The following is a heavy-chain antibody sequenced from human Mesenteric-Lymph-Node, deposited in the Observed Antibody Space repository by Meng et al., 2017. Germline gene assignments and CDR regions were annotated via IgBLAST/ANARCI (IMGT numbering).Heavy chain of an antibody. CDR1: GFTFSSYS. V-gene: IGHV3-21*01. J-gene: IGHJ4*02. Sequence: EVQLVESGGGLVKPGGSWRVSGQASGFTFSSYSMNWVRQAPGKGLEWVSSISSSSSYIYYADSVKGRFTISRDNAKSSLYLQMNSLRAEDTAVYYCARNVRLRDGYNSDYWGQGTLVTVSS. D-gene: IGHD5-24*01. CDR2: ISSSSSYI. CDR3: ARNVRLRDGYNSDY.